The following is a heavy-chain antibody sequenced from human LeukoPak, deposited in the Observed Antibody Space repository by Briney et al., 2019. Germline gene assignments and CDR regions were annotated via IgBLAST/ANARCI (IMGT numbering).Heavy chain of an antibody. CDR1: GFTFSSYA. CDR2: ISYDGSNK. Sequence: GRSLRLSCAASGFTFSSYAMHWVRQAPGKGLEWVAVISYDGSNKYYADSVKGRFTISRDNSKNTLYLQMNSLRAEDTAVYYCARSPDSSSAADYWGQGTLVTVSS. J-gene: IGHJ4*02. V-gene: IGHV3-30-3*01. D-gene: IGHD6-13*01. CDR3: ARSPDSSSAADY.